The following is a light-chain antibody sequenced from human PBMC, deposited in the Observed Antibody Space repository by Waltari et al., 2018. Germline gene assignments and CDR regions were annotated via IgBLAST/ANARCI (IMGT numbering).Light chain of an antibody. CDR3: QSFDNMLSGGVV. CDR1: TSNIGAGHD. CDR2: GNN. V-gene: IGLV1-40*01. J-gene: IGLJ2*01. Sequence: QSVLTQPPSVSGTPGQRVTISCSGSTSNIGAGHDVHWYPHLPGTTPKPLIYGNNNRPSGVPDRFSGSKSGTSASLAITGLQADDEADYFCQSFDNMLSGGVVFGGGTKLAVL.